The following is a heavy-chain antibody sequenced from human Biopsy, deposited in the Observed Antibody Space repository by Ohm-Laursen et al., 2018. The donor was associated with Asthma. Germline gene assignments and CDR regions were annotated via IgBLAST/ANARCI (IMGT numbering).Heavy chain of an antibody. CDR1: GYTFIHYA. CDR2: INAGNGNT. CDR3: ARTYFDFLTGQVKDVFGV. Sequence: SVKVSCNASGYTFIHYAIHWVRQAPEQRLERMGWINAGNGNTKYSQKFQGRVSITRDTSARTAYMDLSSLRSEDTAVYYCARTYFDFLTGQVKDVFGVWGQGTMVTVSS. V-gene: IGHV1-3*01. J-gene: IGHJ3*01. D-gene: IGHD3-9*01.